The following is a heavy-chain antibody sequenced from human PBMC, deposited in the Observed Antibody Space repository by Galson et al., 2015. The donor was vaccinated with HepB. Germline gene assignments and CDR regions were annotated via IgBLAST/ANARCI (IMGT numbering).Heavy chain of an antibody. D-gene: IGHD3-3*02. V-gene: IGHV3-49*04. CDR1: GFTFGDYG. CDR2: IGNKVYDETK. CDR3: ARDLFFSNTPAFDY. J-gene: IGHJ4*02. Sequence: SLRLSCAGSGFTFGDYGMSWVRQAPGKGLEWVAFIGNKVYDETKEYAASVKGRFTISRDDSKSIAYLQMNSLKTEDSAVYYCARDLFFSNTPAFDYWGQGTRVTVSS.